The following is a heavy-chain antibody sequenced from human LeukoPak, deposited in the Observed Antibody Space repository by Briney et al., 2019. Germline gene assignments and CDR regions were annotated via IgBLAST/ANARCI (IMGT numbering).Heavy chain of an antibody. Sequence: GGSLRLSCAASGFTFSSYAMSWVRQAPGKGLEWVSAISGSGGSTYYADSVKGRFTISRDNSKNTLYLQMNSLRAEDTAVYYCAKVYGCFGKVALYYFDYWGQGTLVTVSS. J-gene: IGHJ4*02. CDR1: GFTFSSYA. D-gene: IGHD3-10*01. V-gene: IGHV3-23*01. CDR3: AKVYGCFGKVALYYFDY. CDR2: ISGSGGST.